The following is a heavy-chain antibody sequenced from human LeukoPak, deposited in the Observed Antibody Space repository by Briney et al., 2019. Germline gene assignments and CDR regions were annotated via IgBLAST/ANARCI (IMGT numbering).Heavy chain of an antibody. V-gene: IGHV4-59*01. CDR2: IYYSGST. D-gene: IGHD5-18*01. Sequence: PSETLSLTCTVSGGSISSYYWSWIRQPPGKGLEWIGYIYYSGSTNYNPSLKSRVTISVDTSKNQFSLKLSSVTAADTAVYYCARDRGYSYGYHAFDIWGQGTMGTVSS. CDR1: GGSISSYY. J-gene: IGHJ3*02. CDR3: ARDRGYSYGYHAFDI.